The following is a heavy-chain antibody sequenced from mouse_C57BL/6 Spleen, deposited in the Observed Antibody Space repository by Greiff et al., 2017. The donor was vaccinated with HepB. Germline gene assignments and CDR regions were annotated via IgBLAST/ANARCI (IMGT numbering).Heavy chain of an antibody. D-gene: IGHD3-1*01. V-gene: IGHV1-19*01. CDR2: INPYNGGT. CDR3: ARWGANIDY. J-gene: IGHJ2*01. Sequence: EVQLQESGPVLVKPGASVKMSCKASGYTFTDYYMNWVKQSNGKSLEWIGVINPYNGGTSYNQKFKGKATLTVDKSSSTAYMELNSRTSEDSAVYYCARWGANIDYWGQGTTLTVSS. CDR1: GYTFTDYY.